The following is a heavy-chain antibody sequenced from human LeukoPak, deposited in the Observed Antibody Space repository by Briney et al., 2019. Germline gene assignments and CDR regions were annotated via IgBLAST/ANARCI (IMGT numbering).Heavy chain of an antibody. CDR3: ARQDCSSTSCYRRLNFDY. D-gene: IGHD2-2*01. J-gene: IGHJ4*02. V-gene: IGHV4-59*08. CDR2: IYYSGST. Sequence: SETLSLTCTVSGGSISSYYWSWIRQPPGKGLEWIGYIYYSGSTNYNPSLKSRVTISVDTSKNQFSLKLSSVTAADTAVYYCARQDCSSTSCYRRLNFDYWGQGTLVTVSS. CDR1: GGSISSYY.